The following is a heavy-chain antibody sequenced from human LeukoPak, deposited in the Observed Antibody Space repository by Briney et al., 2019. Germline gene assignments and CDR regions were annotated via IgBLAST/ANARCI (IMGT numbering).Heavy chain of an antibody. CDR1: GFSLRTSGMW. Sequence: SGPALLQPTPTLTLTCTFSGFSLRTSGMWVSWIRQLPGKALEWLARIDWDDDKYYSTSLKTRLTISKDTSKNQVVLTMSTMDPVDTATYYCALIYTLSSGWENWGQGTLVTVSS. V-gene: IGHV2-70*11. J-gene: IGHJ4*02. D-gene: IGHD6-19*01. CDR2: IDWDDDK. CDR3: ALIYTLSSGWEN.